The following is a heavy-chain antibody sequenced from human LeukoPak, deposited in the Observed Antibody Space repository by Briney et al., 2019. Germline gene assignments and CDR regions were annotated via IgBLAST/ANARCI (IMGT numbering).Heavy chain of an antibody. CDR2: INHSGST. V-gene: IGHV4-34*01. D-gene: IGHD3-22*01. Sequence: SETLSLTCAVYGGSFSGYYWSWIRQPPGKGLEWIGEINHSGSTNYNPSLKSRVTISVDTSKNQFSLKLSSVTAADTAVYYCARGDSPSVSSGYNNWFDPWGQGTLVTVSS. CDR3: ARGDSPSVSSGYNNWFDP. J-gene: IGHJ5*02. CDR1: GGSFSGYY.